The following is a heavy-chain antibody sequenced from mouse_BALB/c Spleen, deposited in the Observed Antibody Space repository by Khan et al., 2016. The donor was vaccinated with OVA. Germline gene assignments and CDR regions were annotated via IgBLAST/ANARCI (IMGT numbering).Heavy chain of an antibody. J-gene: IGHJ4*01. Sequence: EVKLLESGPGLVKPSQSLSLTCTVTGYSITSDYAWNWIRQFPGNKLEWMGYISSTGGTSYNPSLKSRISITRDTSKNQFFLQLKSVTAEDTATYYCARSLYYSYGYALDCWGRGTLGTVSS. CDR2: ISSTGGT. CDR3: ARSLYYSYGYALDC. V-gene: IGHV3-2*02. CDR1: GYSITSDYA. D-gene: IGHD2-14*01.